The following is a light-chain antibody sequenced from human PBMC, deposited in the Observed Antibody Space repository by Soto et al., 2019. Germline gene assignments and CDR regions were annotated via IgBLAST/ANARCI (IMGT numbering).Light chain of an antibody. V-gene: IGKV1-33*01. CDR3: QQYDILPIT. CDR1: QDINIY. J-gene: IGKJ5*01. CDR2: DAS. Sequence: DIQMTQSPSSVFASVGDRVTITCQATQDINIYVNWYQQKPGKAPNLLIYDASNLEIGVPSRFSGSGSGTHFTFTISSLQTEDIGTYYCQQYDILPITFGRGTRLEIK.